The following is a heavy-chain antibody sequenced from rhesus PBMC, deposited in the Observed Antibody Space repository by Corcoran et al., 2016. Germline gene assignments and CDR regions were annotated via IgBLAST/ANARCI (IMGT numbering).Heavy chain of an antibody. D-gene: IGHD6-43*01. J-gene: IGHJ4*01. Sequence: QVQLQESGPAVVKPSETLPLTCAVSGGSLSRATLWNWVRPSPGKGLEWIGLVYGSGAGAEYNPSLKSRAAISMDTSKNQFSLNVTSVTAADTAVYYCVRHFTSSHFDYWGRGVLVTVSS. CDR2: VYGSGAGA. V-gene: IGHV4-93*02. CDR3: VRHFTSSHFDY. CDR1: GGSLSRATL.